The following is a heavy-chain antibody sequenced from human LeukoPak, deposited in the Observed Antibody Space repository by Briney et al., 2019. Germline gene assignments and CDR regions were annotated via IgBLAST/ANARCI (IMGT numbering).Heavy chain of an antibody. CDR2: ISGSGGST. V-gene: IGHV3-23*01. CDR1: GFTFSSYA. J-gene: IGHJ5*02. CDR3: AKDQHYTNWFDP. D-gene: IGHD2-2*02. Sequence: GGSLRLSCAASGFTFSSYAMSWVRQAPGKGLEWVSAISGSGGSTYYADSVKGRFTISRDNSKNTLYLQMNTLRAEDTAVYYCAKDQHYTNWFDPWGQGTLVTVSS.